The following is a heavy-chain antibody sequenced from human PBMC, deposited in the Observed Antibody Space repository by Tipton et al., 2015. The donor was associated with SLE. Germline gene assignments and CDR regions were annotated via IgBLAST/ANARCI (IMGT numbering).Heavy chain of an antibody. CDR1: GGSISSGSYY. J-gene: IGHJ3*02. D-gene: IGHD6-13*01. CDR2: IYTSGST. V-gene: IGHV4-61*09. Sequence: TLSLTCTVSGGSISSGSYYWSWIRQPAGKGLEWIGYIYTSGSTNYNPSLKSRLTISVDTSKNQFSLKLSSVTAADTAVYYCARVMYSSSWYGGAFDIWGQATMLTVSS. CDR3: ARVMYSSSWYGGAFDI.